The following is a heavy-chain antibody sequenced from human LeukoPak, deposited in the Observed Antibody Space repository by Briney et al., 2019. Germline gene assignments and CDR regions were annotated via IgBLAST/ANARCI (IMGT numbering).Heavy chain of an antibody. D-gene: IGHD2-15*01. V-gene: IGHV3-33*01. Sequence: PGGSLRLSCAASGFTFSSYGMHWVRQAPGKGLERVAVIWYDGSNKYYADSVKGRFTISRDNSKNTLYLQMNSLRAEDTAVYYCARVYREYCSGGSCPLWFDPWGQGTLVTVSS. CDR3: ARVYREYCSGGSCPLWFDP. J-gene: IGHJ5*02. CDR1: GFTFSSYG. CDR2: IWYDGSNK.